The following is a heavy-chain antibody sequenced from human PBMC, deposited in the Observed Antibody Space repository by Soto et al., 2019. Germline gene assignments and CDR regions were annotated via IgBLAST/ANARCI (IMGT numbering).Heavy chain of an antibody. J-gene: IGHJ4*02. V-gene: IGHV1-3*01. Sequence: QVQLVQSGAEVKQPGASASVSCKASGYNFTTYVVHWLRQAPGQGPEWMGWINCGSGNTVYSQKFQGRVTFTRDTSARTAYMDLNSLTSGDTDVYCCARGYTSGWTFAFWGRGTLFTFAS. CDR1: GYNFTTYV. D-gene: IGHD6-19*01. CDR3: ARGYTSGWTFAF. CDR2: INCGSGNT.